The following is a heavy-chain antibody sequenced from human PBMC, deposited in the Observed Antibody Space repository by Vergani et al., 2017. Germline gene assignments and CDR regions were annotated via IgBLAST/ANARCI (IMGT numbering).Heavy chain of an antibody. Sequence: VQLLESGAEVKKPGSSVKVSCKASGGTFSSYAISWVRQAPGQGLEWMGGIIPIFGTANYAQKFQGRVTITADESTSTAYMELSSLRSEDTAVYYCAEDYSGTPAWFDPWGQGTLVTVSS. CDR3: AEDYSGTPAWFDP. V-gene: IGHV1-69*01. CDR1: GGTFSSYA. CDR2: IIPIFGTA. J-gene: IGHJ5*02. D-gene: IGHD4-23*01.